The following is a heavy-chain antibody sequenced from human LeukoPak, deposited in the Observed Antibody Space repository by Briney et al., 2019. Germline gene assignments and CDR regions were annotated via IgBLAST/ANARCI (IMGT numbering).Heavy chain of an antibody. Sequence: SETLSLTCTVSGGSIINYYWSWVRQSPGKGLEWIGRIHITESTNYNPSLKSRVTLSQDTSKSQISLRLRSVTAADTAVYYRARDHIGLIPDYWGQGILVSVSS. J-gene: IGHJ4*02. V-gene: IGHV4-4*07. CDR1: GGSIINYY. CDR3: ARDHIGLIPDY. D-gene: IGHD3-10*01. CDR2: IHITEST.